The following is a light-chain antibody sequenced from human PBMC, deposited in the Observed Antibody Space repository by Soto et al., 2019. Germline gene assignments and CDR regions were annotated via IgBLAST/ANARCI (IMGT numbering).Light chain of an antibody. J-gene: IGKJ1*01. CDR3: QQYGSSPPT. CDR2: GAS. Sequence: IGLTQSPGTLSLSPGERATLSCRASQSVSSTYLAWYQQKHGQAPRLLIYGASIRATGIPDRFSGSGSGTDFTLTISRLEPEDFAVYYCQQYGSSPPTFGQGTKVEIK. CDR1: QSVSSTY. V-gene: IGKV3-20*01.